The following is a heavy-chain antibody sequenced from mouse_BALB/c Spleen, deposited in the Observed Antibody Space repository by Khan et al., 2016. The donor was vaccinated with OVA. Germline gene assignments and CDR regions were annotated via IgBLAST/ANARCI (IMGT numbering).Heavy chain of an antibody. Sequence: LQQPGSELVRPGASVKLSCKASGYTFTSYWMHWVKQRPGQGLEWIGDIYPGSGSTNYDEKFKSKATLTVDTSSHTAYMQLSSLTSEDSAVYYCTRWSYWFAYWGQGTLVTVSA. CDR2: IYPGSGST. CDR3: TRWSYWFAY. V-gene: IGHV1S22*01. CDR1: GYTFTSYW. J-gene: IGHJ3*01. D-gene: IGHD2-12*01.